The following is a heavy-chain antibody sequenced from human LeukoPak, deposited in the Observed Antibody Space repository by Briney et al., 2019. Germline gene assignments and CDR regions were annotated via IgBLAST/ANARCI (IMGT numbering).Heavy chain of an antibody. CDR1: GFTFSSYE. Sequence: GGSLRLSCGASGFTFSSYEMNWVRQAPGKGLEWVSYISSSGSTIYYADSVKGRFTISRDNAKNSLYLQMNSLRVEDTAVYYCATLPYYYDSSGSYYFDYWGQGTLVTVSS. J-gene: IGHJ4*02. CDR3: ATLPYYYDSSGSYYFDY. V-gene: IGHV3-48*03. D-gene: IGHD3-22*01. CDR2: ISSSGSTI.